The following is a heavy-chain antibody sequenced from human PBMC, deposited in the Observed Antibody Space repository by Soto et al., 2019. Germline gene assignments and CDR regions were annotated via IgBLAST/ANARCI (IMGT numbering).Heavy chain of an antibody. CDR1: GFTFSSYG. J-gene: IGHJ5*02. D-gene: IGHD2-15*01. CDR2: IWYDGSNK. Sequence: GGSLRLSCAASGFTFSSYGMHWVRQAPGKGLEWVAVIWYDGSNKYYADSVKGRFTISRDNSKITLYLQMNSLRAEDTAVYYCARDLVVVAASNWFDPWGQGTLVPVSS. V-gene: IGHV3-33*01. CDR3: ARDLVVVAASNWFDP.